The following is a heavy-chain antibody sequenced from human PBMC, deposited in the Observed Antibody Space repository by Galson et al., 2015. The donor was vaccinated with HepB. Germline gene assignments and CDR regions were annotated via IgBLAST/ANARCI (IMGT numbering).Heavy chain of an antibody. CDR1: GFTSGDYV. CDR3: SRFLWFGDTHFDC. D-gene: IGHD3-10*01. Sequence: SLRLSCAASGFTSGDYVMTWFRQAPGKRLEWVGFMRSKSYGETTEYAASVKGRFTISRDDSKNVAHLQMNDLKIEDTAVYYCSRFLWFGDTHFDCWGRGTLVIVSP. J-gene: IGHJ4*02. V-gene: IGHV3-49*03. CDR2: MRSKSYGETT.